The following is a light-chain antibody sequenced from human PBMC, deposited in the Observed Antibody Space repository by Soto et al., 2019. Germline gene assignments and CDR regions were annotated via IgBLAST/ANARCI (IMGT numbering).Light chain of an antibody. CDR3: QQTFSLPRS. Sequence: DIQLTQSPSSLSASVGDRVTISCRASQNVRSYLNWYQQKPGKAPKLLIYETSTLESGVPSRFSGDGYGADFTLSISSLEPEDFATYYCQQTFSLPRSFGPGTKVDIK. V-gene: IGKV1-39*01. J-gene: IGKJ1*01. CDR1: QNVRSY. CDR2: ETS.